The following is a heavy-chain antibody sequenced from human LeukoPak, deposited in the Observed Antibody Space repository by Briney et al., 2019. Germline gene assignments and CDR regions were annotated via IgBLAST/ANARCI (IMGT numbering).Heavy chain of an antibody. D-gene: IGHD3-22*01. CDR1: GFTFSSYW. Sequence: GGSLRLSCAASGFTFSSYWMSWVRQAPGKGLEWVANIKQDGSEKYYVDSVKGRFTISRDNAKNSLYLQMNSLRAEDTAVYYCAREQSSSGYSPHYYFDYWGQGTLVTVSS. CDR3: AREQSSSGYSPHYYFDY. J-gene: IGHJ4*02. CDR2: IKQDGSEK. V-gene: IGHV3-7*01.